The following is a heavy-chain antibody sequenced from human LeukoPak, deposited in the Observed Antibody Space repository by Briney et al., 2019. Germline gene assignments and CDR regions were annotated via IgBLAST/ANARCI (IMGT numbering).Heavy chain of an antibody. CDR1: GFTFEDYT. CDR3: VKDLSYESSGYVLDY. Sequence: GGSLTLSCAASGFTFEDYTMHWVRQAPGKTLEWVSLISWDGTPYYTDSVKGRFTISRDNAKNSLYLQMDTLRSEDTAFYYCVKDLSYESSGYVLDYWGQGTLVTVSS. V-gene: IGHV3-43*01. J-gene: IGHJ4*02. CDR2: ISWDGTP. D-gene: IGHD3-22*01.